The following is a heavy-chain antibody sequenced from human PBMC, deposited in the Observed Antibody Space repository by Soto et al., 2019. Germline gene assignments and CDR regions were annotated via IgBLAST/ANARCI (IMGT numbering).Heavy chain of an antibody. CDR2: ISGSGGIT. V-gene: IGHV3-23*01. D-gene: IGHD3-3*02. J-gene: IGHJ6*03. CDR3: AKHVSTGAYYYYMDV. Sequence: PGESLKISCAASGFTCSSYAMSWVRQAPGKGLEWVSGISGSGGITHYADSVKGRFTISRDNSKNTLYLQMKSLRAEDTAVYYCAKHVSTGAYYYYMDVWGKGTTVTVSS. CDR1: GFTCSSYA.